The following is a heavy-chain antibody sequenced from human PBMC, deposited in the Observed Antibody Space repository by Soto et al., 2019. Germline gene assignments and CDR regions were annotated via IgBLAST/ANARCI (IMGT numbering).Heavy chain of an antibody. CDR2: ISWNSGSI. Sequence: GGSLRLSCAASGFTFDDYAMHWVRQAPGKGLEWVSGISWNSGSIGYADSVKGRFTISRDKAKNSLYLQMNSLRAEDTALYYCAKPEMIVVVPAATFQKSSLTDAFDIWGQGTMVTVSS. CDR1: GFTFDDYA. J-gene: IGHJ3*02. CDR3: AKPEMIVVVPAATFQKSSLTDAFDI. V-gene: IGHV3-9*01. D-gene: IGHD2-2*01.